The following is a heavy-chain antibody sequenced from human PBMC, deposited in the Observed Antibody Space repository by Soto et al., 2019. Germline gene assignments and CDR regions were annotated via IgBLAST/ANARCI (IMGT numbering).Heavy chain of an antibody. Sequence: ASVKVSCKASGYTFTGYSMHWVRQAPGQRLEWMGWINAGNGNTKYSQKFQGRVTITRDTSASTAYMELSSLRSEDTAVYYCASGEYDFWSGYYRYYYMAVWGKGTTVTVSS. CDR3: ASGEYDFWSGYYRYYYMAV. CDR1: GYTFTGYS. V-gene: IGHV1-3*01. CDR2: INAGNGNT. D-gene: IGHD3-3*01. J-gene: IGHJ6*03.